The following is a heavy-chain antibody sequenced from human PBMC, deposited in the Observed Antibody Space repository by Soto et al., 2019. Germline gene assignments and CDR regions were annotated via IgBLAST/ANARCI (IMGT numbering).Heavy chain of an antibody. CDR1: GYIFTAYS. CDR3: AREASAVISLDY. Sequence: ASVKISCKASGYIFTAYSMHWVRQAPGQGLEWVGWFNPNSGDTIYAQKFQGRVTLAGDTSISTAYMELYSLTSDDTAVYYCAREASAVISLDYWGQGTLVTVSS. CDR2: FNPNSGDT. V-gene: IGHV1-2*02. J-gene: IGHJ4*02. D-gene: IGHD3-16*02.